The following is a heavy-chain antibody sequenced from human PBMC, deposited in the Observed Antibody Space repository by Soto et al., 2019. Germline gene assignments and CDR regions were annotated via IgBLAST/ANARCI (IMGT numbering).Heavy chain of an antibody. CDR1: GGSFSGYY. V-gene: IGHV4-34*01. J-gene: IGHJ6*03. CDR2: INHSGST. CDR3: ARRGGTVTTARYYYYYYMDV. Sequence: SETLSLTCAVYGGSFSGYYWSWIRQPPGKGLEWIGEINHSGSTNYNPSLKSRVTISVDTSKNQFSLKLSSVTAADTAVYYCARRGGTVTTARYYYYYYMDVWGKGTTVTVSS. D-gene: IGHD4-17*01.